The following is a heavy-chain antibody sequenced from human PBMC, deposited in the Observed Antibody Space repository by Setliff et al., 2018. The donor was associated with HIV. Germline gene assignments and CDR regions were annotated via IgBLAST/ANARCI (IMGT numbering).Heavy chain of an antibody. CDR2: IYYSGNT. V-gene: IGHV4-39*01. CDR1: GGSMRSRSDY. J-gene: IGHJ5*02. D-gene: IGHD6-19*01. CDR3: ARQPGYSSGWYFTASGFDP. Sequence: LSLTCTVSGGSMRSRSDYWGWIRQAPGKGLEWIGTIYYSGNTYYNPSLKSRVTISADTSKNEFFLKLTSVTAADTAVYYCARQPGYSSGWYFTASGFDPWGQGTLVTVSS.